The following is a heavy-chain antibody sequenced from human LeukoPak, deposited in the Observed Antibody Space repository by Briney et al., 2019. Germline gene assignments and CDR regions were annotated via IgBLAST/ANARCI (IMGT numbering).Heavy chain of an antibody. D-gene: IGHD4-23*01. V-gene: IGHV4-34*01. CDR3: ARITTVGDY. J-gene: IGHJ4*02. CDR2: INHSGST. CDR1: GGSFSGYY. Sequence: KPSETLSLTCAVYGGSFSGYYWSWIRQPPGKGLEWIGEINHSGSTNYNPSLKSRVTISVDTSKNQFSLKLSSVTAADTAVYYCARITTVGDYWGQGTLVTVSS.